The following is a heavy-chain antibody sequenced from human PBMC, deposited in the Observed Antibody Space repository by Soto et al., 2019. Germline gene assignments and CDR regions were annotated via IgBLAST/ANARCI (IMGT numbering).Heavy chain of an antibody. CDR3: ATGTMVRGVIAYYDAFDI. CDR1: GGTFSSYT. Sequence: QVQLVQSGAEVKKPGSSVKVSCKASGGTFSSYTISWLRQAPGQGLEWMGRIIPILGIANYAQKFQGRVTITADKSTSTAYMELSSLRSEDTAVYYCATGTMVRGVIAYYDAFDIWGQGTMVTVSS. J-gene: IGHJ3*02. D-gene: IGHD3-10*01. CDR2: IIPILGIA. V-gene: IGHV1-69*02.